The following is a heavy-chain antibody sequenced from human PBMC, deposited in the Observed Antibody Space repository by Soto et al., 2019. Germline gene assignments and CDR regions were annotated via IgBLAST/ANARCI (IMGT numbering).Heavy chain of an antibody. CDR2: VIPMVGMS. CDR1: GGTFSYYT. V-gene: IGHV1-69*02. CDR3: ATNYGSGSTHFDY. Sequence: QVQLVQSGAEVKKPGSSAKVSCTASGGTFSYYTISWVRQAPGQGLEWMGRVIPMVGMSSYAQKFQGRVTITADKSTSTVYMVLSSLRSEDTAVYYCATNYGSGSTHFDYWGQGTLVTVSS. J-gene: IGHJ4*02. D-gene: IGHD3-10*01.